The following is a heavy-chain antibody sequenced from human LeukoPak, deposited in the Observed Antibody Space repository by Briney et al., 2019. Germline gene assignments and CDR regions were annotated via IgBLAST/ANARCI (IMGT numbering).Heavy chain of an antibody. J-gene: IGHJ5*02. V-gene: IGHV4-39*01. D-gene: IGHD2-15*01. CDR3: ARHGVVVAAVGGFDP. CDR1: GGSISSSSYY. Sequence: SETLSLTCTVSGGSISSSSYYWGWIRQPAGKGLEWIGSIYYSGSPYYNPSLKSRVTISVDTSKNQFSLKLSSVTAADTAVYYCARHGVVVAAVGGFDPWGQGTLDTVSS. CDR2: IYYSGSP.